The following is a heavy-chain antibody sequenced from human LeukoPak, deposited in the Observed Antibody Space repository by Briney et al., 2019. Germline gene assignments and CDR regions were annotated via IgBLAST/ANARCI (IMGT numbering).Heavy chain of an antibody. D-gene: IGHD2-15*01. CDR2: INHSGST. CDR3: ARQAGSVY. CDR1: GGSFSGYY. J-gene: IGHJ4*02. V-gene: IGHV4-34*01. Sequence: SETLSLTCAVYGGSFSGYYWSWIRQPPGKGLEWIGEINHSGSTNYNPSLKSRVTISVDTSKNQFSLKLSSVTAADTAVYYCARQAGSVYWGQGTLVTVSS.